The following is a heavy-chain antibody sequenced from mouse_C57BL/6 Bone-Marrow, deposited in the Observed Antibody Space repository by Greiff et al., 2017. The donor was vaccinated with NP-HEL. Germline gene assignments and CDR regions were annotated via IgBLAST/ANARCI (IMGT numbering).Heavy chain of an antibody. J-gene: IGHJ3*01. D-gene: IGHD1-1*01. CDR3: VWNYYYVSSPFAY. Sequence: EVKLVESGGGLVKPGGSLKLSCAASGFTFSDYGMHWVRQAPEKGLEWVAYISSGSSTIYYADTVKGRFTISRDNAKNTLFMQMTSLRSEDTAMYYCVWNYYYVSSPFAYWGQGTLVTVSA. CDR2: ISSGSSTI. CDR1: GFTFSDYG. V-gene: IGHV5-17*01.